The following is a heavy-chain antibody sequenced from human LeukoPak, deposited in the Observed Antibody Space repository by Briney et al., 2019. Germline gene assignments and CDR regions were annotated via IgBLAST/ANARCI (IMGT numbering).Heavy chain of an antibody. CDR1: GFTFSSCGM. CDR3: AKMQLWTSDSFDV. Sequence: GTLRLSCAASGFTFSSCGMSWVRQAPGKGLEWIGSCHHSGTTYYNPSLKSRLTISLDTSKSQFSLNLTSVTAADTAVYFCAKMQLWTSDSFDVWGQGTKVTVSS. CDR2: CHHSGTT. J-gene: IGHJ3*01. V-gene: IGHV4-38-2*01. D-gene: IGHD5-18*01.